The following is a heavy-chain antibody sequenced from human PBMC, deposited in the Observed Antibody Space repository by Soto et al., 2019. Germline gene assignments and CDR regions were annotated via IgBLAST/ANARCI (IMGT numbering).Heavy chain of an antibody. V-gene: IGHV1-3*01. CDR3: ARDVDTACFDY. CDR1: GYTFTSYA. Sequence: QVQLVQSGAEVKKPGASVKVSCKASGYTFTSYAMHWVRQAPGQRLEWMGRINAGNGNTKYSQKFQGRVTITRDTSASTAYMELSSLRSEDTAVYYCARDVDTACFDYWGQGTLVTVSS. D-gene: IGHD5-18*01. J-gene: IGHJ4*02. CDR2: INAGNGNT.